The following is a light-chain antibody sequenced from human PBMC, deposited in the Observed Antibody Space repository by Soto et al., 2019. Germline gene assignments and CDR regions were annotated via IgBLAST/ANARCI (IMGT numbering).Light chain of an antibody. V-gene: IGLV3-21*02. J-gene: IGLJ2*01. CDR2: DDS. CDR1: NIGSKS. Sequence: SYELTQPPSVSVAPGQTARITCAENNIGSKSVHWYQQKAGQAPVLVVHDDSDRPSGIPERFSGSNSGNTATLTISRVEAGDEADYYCQVWDTNTDHVVFGGGTKLTVL. CDR3: QVWDTNTDHVV.